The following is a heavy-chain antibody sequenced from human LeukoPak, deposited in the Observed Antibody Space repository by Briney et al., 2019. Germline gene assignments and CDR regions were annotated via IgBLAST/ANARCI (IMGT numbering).Heavy chain of an antibody. Sequence: PGGSLRLSCAASGFTFSSYSMNWVRQAPGKGLEWVSSISSSSSYIYYADSVKGRFTISRDNSKDTLYLQINTLRAEDTAVYYCVKEGLKTTITGFYFYHYYMDVWGKGTTVTVCS. CDR3: VKEGLKTTITGFYFYHYYMDV. J-gene: IGHJ6*03. CDR2: ISSSSSYI. CDR1: GFTFSSYS. V-gene: IGHV3-21*04. D-gene: IGHD5-24*01.